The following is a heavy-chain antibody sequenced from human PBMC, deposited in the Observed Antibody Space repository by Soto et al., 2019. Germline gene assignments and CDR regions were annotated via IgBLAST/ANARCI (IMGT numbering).Heavy chain of an antibody. J-gene: IGHJ5*02. CDR1: GFTFSNAW. V-gene: IGHV3-15*01. CDR3: TTNYVDILTGPTLT. CDR2: IKSKTDGGTT. Sequence: EVQLVESGGGLVKPGGSLRLSCAASGFTFSNAWMSWVRQAPGKGLEWVGRIKSKTDGGTTDYAAPVKGRFTISRDDSKNTLYLQMNSLKTEDTAVYYCTTNYVDILTGPTLTWGQGTLVTVSS. D-gene: IGHD3-9*01.